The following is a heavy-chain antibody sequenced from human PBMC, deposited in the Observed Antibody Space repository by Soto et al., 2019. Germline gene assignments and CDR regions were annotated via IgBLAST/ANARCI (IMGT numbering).Heavy chain of an antibody. CDR3: ARGGYCSGTSCYTPNWFYP. J-gene: IGHJ5*02. D-gene: IGHD2-2*02. V-gene: IGHV3-11*01. Sequence: QVQLVESGGGLVKPGGSLSLSCAASGFTFSDYYMSWIRQAPGKGLEWVSYISSSGSTIYYADSVKGRFTISRDNAKNPLYLLMNSVRAEHTAVYYCARGGYCSGTSCYTPNWFYPWGQGTLVTVSS. CDR1: GFTFSDYY. CDR2: ISSSGSTI.